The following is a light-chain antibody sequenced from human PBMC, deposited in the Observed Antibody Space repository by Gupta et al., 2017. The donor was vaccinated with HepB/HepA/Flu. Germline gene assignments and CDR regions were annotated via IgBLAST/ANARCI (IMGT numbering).Light chain of an antibody. Sequence: QSALTQPRSVSGAPGQSGTISCPGTSSDVGGYNYVSWYQQHPGKAPKLMMYDVSKRPSGVPDRFSGSKSGNTASLTISGLQAEDEADYYCCSYAGSYTHWVFGGGTKLTVL. CDR1: SSDVGGYNY. J-gene: IGLJ3*02. CDR2: DVS. CDR3: CSYAGSYTHWV. V-gene: IGLV2-11*01.